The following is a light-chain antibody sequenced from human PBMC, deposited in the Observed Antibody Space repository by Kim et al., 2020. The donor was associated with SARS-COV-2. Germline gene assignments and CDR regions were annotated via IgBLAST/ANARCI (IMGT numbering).Light chain of an antibody. CDR1: NIGTKN. V-gene: IGLV3-9*01. CDR3: QVWDSSTGA. Sequence: VGLEQTATIAYGGNNIGTKNVHWFQQKPGKAPVVVISRNTKRPSGIPERFSGSNSGNTATLTISRGRPGDETDSYCQVWDSSTGAFGGGTQLTVL. J-gene: IGLJ3*02. CDR2: RNT.